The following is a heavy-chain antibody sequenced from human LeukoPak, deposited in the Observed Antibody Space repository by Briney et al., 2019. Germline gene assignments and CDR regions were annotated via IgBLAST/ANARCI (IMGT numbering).Heavy chain of an antibody. CDR2: IYYSGST. CDR1: GGSISSGGYY. V-gene: IGHV4-31*03. Sequence: SETLSLTCTVSGGSISSGGYYWSWIRQHPGKGLEWIGYIYYSGSTYYNPSLKSRVTISVDTSKSQFSLKLSSVTAADTAVYHCARAMSGWNPRNDYFDYWGQGTLVTVSS. D-gene: IGHD1-1*01. J-gene: IGHJ4*02. CDR3: ARAMSGWNPRNDYFDY.